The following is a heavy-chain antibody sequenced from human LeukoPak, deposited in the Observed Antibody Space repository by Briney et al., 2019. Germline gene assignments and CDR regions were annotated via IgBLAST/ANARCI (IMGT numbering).Heavy chain of an antibody. J-gene: IGHJ3*02. CDR3: ARDSDGSGLDAFDI. CDR1: GFTFSSYE. CDR2: ISSSGSAK. V-gene: IGHV3-48*03. D-gene: IGHD3-10*01. Sequence: GGSLSLSCAASGFTFSSYEMNWVRQAPGKGLEWVSYISSSGSAKKYADSVKGRFTISRDNAKNSLYLQMNSLRDEDTAVYHCARDSDGSGLDAFDIWGQGTMVTVSS.